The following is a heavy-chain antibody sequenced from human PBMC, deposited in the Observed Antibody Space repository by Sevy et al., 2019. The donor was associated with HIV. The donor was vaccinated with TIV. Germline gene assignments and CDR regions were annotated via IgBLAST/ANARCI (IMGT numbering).Heavy chain of an antibody. J-gene: IGHJ5*02. CDR3: ARHGSTPFFNWFDP. D-gene: IGHD3-3*01. Sequence: SQTLSLTCTVSGGSISSSSYYWGWIRQPPGKGLEWIGSIYYSGSTYYKPSLKSRVTISVDTSKNQFSLKLSSVTAADTAVYYCARHGSTPFFNWFDPWGQGTLVTVSS. V-gene: IGHV4-39*01. CDR2: IYYSGST. CDR1: GGSISSSSYY.